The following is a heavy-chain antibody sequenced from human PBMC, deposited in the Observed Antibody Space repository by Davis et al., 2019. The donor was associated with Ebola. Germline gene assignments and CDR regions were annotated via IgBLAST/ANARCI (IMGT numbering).Heavy chain of an antibody. Sequence: ASVKVSCKASGRTFTKYSIHWVRQAPGQGLEWMGLINPFDGSTDYAQKFQDRVTMTRDTSTSTVCMDVSSLRSEDTAVYYCTMAMFGLLNRFDYWGQGTLVTVSS. V-gene: IGHV1-46*01. CDR2: INPFDGST. CDR1: GRTFTKYS. J-gene: IGHJ4*02. CDR3: TMAMFGLLNRFDY. D-gene: IGHD3/OR15-3a*01.